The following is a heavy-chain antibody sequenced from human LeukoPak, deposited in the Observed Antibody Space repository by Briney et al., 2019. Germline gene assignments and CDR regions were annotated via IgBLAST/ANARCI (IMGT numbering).Heavy chain of an antibody. D-gene: IGHD3-3*01. CDR1: GYTFTGYY. J-gene: IGHJ2*01. CDR3: ARAPKRFPPFVLYWYFDL. CDR2: INPNSGGT. Sequence: ASVKVSCKASGYTFTGYYMHWVRQAPGQGLEWMGWINPNSGGTNYAQKFQGRVTMTRDTSISTAYMELSRLRSDDTAVYYCARAPKRFPPFVLYWYFDLWGRGTLVTVSS. V-gene: IGHV1-2*02.